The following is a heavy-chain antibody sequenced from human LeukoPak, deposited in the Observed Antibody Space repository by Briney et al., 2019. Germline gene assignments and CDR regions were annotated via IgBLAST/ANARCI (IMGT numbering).Heavy chain of an antibody. CDR1: GFTFSSYW. Sequence: GGSLRLSCAASGFTFSSYWMSWIRQAPGKGLEWVSYISSSSSYTNYADSAKGRFTISRDNAKNSLYLQMNSLRAEDTAVYYCARGSKSWFGETIFDYWGQGTLVAVSS. J-gene: IGHJ4*02. CDR2: ISSSSSYT. V-gene: IGHV3-11*06. CDR3: ARGSKSWFGETIFDY. D-gene: IGHD3-10*01.